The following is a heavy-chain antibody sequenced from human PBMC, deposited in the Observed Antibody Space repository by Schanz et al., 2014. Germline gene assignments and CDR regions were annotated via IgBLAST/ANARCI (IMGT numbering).Heavy chain of an antibody. CDR2: INSDGTTT. J-gene: IGHJ4*02. V-gene: IGHV3-74*02. D-gene: IGHD1-7*01. Sequence: EVQLLESGGGLVQPGGSLRLSCAASGFTFSTYWMHWVRQAPGKGLVWVSHINSDGTTTTYADSVKGRFTISRDNAENTLYLQMNSLRVEDTAVYYCAMGGYQLHHWGQGTLVTVS. CDR1: GFTFSTYW. CDR3: AMGGYQLHH.